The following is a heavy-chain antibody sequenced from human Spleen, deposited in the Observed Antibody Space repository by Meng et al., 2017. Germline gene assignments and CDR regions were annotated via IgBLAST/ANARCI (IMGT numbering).Heavy chain of an antibody. CDR1: GFTFNSYS. V-gene: IGHV3-23*01. J-gene: IGHJ4*02. Sequence: EVQPLESEGTLVNAGGSVKCSSAASGFTFNSYSMSWARQAPGKGLEWVSVISGSGDRTYYADSVKGRFTISRDTSKNTLYLQMNSLRAEDTAVYFCARELNGWAFHYWGQGTLVTVSS. D-gene: IGHD6-19*01. CDR2: ISGSGDRT. CDR3: ARELNGWAFHY.